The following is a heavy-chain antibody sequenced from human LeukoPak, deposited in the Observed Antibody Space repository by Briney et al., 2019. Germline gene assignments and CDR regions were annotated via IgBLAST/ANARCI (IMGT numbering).Heavy chain of an antibody. CDR3: ARYTWDTHRAFDI. CDR2: MNPNSGNT. J-gene: IGHJ3*02. D-gene: IGHD1-26*01. V-gene: IGHV1-8*01. Sequence: GASVKVSCKASGYTFTSYDINWVRQATGQGLEWMGWMNPNSGNTGYAQKFRGRVTMTRNTSISTAYMELSSLRSEDTAVYYCARYTWDTHRAFDIWGQGTMVTVSS. CDR1: GYTFTSYD.